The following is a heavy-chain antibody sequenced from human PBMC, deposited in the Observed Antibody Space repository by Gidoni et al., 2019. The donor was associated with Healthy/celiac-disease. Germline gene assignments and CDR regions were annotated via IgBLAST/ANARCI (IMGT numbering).Heavy chain of an antibody. CDR3: ARGDSSLDPSFDY. CDR1: GYTFTSYA. V-gene: IGHV1-3*01. J-gene: IGHJ4*02. Sequence: QVQLVQSGAEVKKPGASVKVSCKASGYTFTSYAMHWVRQAPGQRLEWMGWINAGNGNTKYSQKFQGRVTITRDTSASTAYMELSSLRSEDTAVYYCARGDSSLDPSFDYWGQGTLVTVSS. CDR2: INAGNGNT. D-gene: IGHD6-6*01.